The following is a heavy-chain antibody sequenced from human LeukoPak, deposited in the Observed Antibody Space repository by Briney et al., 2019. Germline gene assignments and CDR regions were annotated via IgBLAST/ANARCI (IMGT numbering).Heavy chain of an antibody. D-gene: IGHD2-2*02. CDR3: ARSGYCTRTSCYTDFDY. V-gene: IGHV1-69*05. CDR2: IIPIFGTA. J-gene: IGHJ4*02. Sequence: ASVKVSCKASGGTFSSYAISWVRQAPGQGLEWMGGIIPIFGTANYAQKFQGRVTITTDESTSTAYMELSSLRSEDTAVYYCARSGYCTRTSCYTDFDYWGQGTLVTVSS. CDR1: GGTFSSYA.